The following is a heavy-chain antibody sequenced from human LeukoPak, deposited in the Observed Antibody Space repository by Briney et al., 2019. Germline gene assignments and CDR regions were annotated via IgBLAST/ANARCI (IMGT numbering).Heavy chain of an antibody. J-gene: IGHJ3*01. D-gene: IGHD6-13*01. CDR3: ARVLAAAAPV. Sequence: SVKVSCKASGYTFTSYGISWVRQAPGQGLEWMGGIIPIFGTANYAQKFQGRVTITTDESTSTAYMELSSLRSEDTAVYYCARVLAAAAPVWGQGTMVTVSS. CDR2: IIPIFGTA. V-gene: IGHV1-69*05. CDR1: GYTFTSYG.